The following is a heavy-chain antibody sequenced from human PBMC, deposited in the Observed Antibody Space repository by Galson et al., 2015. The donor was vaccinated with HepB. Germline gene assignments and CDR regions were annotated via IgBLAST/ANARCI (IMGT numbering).Heavy chain of an antibody. D-gene: IGHD4-17*01. J-gene: IGHJ2*01. CDR1: GYTFTSYG. CDR2: ISAYNGNT. Sequence: SVKVSCKASGYTFTSYGISWVRQAPGQGLEWMGWISAYNGNTNYAQKLQGRVTMTTDTSTSTAYMELRSLRSDDTAVYYCARRNYGDYEGWYFDLWGRGTLVTVSS. CDR3: ARRNYGDYEGWYFDL. V-gene: IGHV1-18*04.